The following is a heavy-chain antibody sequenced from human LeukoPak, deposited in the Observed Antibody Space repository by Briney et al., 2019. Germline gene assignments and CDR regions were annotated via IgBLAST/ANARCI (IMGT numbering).Heavy chain of an antibody. J-gene: IGHJ4*02. CDR3: ARDVAARHSLFDY. CDR1: GGSISSYY. V-gene: IGHV4-59*01. Sequence: SETLSLTCTLSGGSISSYYWSWIRQPPGKGLEWVGYIYYSGSTNYNPSLKSRVTISVDTSKNQFSLQLSSVTAADTAVYYCARDVAARHSLFDYWGQGTLVTVSS. CDR2: IYYSGST. D-gene: IGHD6-6*01.